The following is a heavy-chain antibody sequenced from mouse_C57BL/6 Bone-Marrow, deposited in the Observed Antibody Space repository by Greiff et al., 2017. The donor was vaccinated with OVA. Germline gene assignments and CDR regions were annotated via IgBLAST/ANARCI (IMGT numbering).Heavy chain of an antibody. CDR3: ARYYYGSSYAMDY. J-gene: IGHJ4*01. CDR2: ISNLAYSI. D-gene: IGHD1-1*01. CDR1: GFTFSDYG. Sequence: DVMLVESGGGLVQPGGSLKLSCAASGFTFSDYGMAWVRQAPRKGPEWVAFISNLAYSIYYADTVTGRFTISRENAKNTLYLEMSSLRSEDTAMYYCARYYYGSSYAMDYWGQGTSVTVSS. V-gene: IGHV5-15*01.